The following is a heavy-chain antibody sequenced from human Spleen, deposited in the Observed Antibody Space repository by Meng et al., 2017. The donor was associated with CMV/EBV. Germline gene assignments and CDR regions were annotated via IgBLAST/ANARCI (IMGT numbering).Heavy chain of an antibody. CDR1: GYTFTTYD. V-gene: IGHV1-8*01. CDR2: MNPNSGNT. Sequence: ASVKVSCKASGYTFTTYDIKWVRQASGQGLEWMGWMNPNSGNTGYAQKFQGRVTFTRSTSTSTAYMELSNLRSDDTAVYYCARAVPAALTVGAFDIWGQGTMVTVSS. CDR3: ARAVPAALTVGAFDI. J-gene: IGHJ3*02. D-gene: IGHD2-2*01.